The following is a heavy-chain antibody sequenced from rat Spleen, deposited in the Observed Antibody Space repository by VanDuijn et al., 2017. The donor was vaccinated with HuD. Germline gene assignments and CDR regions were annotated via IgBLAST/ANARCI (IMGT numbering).Heavy chain of an antibody. CDR2: IVYDSTNT. CDR1: GFSLTSYG. Sequence: VQMKETGPGLVQTTQTLSVTCTVSGFSLTSYGVHWVRQAPGKGLEWVATIVYDSTNTYYRDSVKGRFTISRDNGKNTLYLQMDSLRSEDTATYYCARPEQLGVMDAWGQGASVTVSS. V-gene: IGHV5-17*01. CDR3: ARPEQLGVMDA. J-gene: IGHJ4*01. D-gene: IGHD1-2*01.